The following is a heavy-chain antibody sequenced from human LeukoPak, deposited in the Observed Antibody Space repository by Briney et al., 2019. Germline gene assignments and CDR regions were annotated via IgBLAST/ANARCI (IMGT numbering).Heavy chain of an antibody. CDR3: ARNGRSGPHAYDAFDI. CDR1: GGSISSYY. CDR2: IYYSGST. D-gene: IGHD2-21*01. J-gene: IGHJ3*02. V-gene: IGHV4-59*01. Sequence: SETLSLTCTVSGGSISSYYWSWIRQPPGKGLEWIGYIYYSGSTNYNPSLKSRVTISVDTSKNQFSLKLRSVTAADTAVYYCARNGRSGPHAYDAFDIWGQGTMVTVSS.